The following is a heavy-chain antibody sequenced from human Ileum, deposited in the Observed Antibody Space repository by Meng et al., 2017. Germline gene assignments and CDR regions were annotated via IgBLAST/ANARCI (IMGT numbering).Heavy chain of an antibody. V-gene: IGHV1-69*06. J-gene: IGHJ4*01. CDR2: IIPIFGTA. CDR1: RGSLSSYA. Sequence: SEKVPCKASRGSLSSYAISWLRQAPGQGLEWMGGIIPIFGTANYAQKFQGRVTITADKSTSTAYMELSSLRSEDTALYYCARAWVTGNADPAGARPDYWGQGTPVTVSS. CDR3: ARAWVTGNADPAGARPDY. D-gene: IGHD1-1*01.